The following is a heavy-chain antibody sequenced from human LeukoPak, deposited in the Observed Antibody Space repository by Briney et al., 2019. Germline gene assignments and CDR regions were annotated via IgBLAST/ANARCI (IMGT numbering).Heavy chain of an antibody. V-gene: IGHV3-33*01. J-gene: IGHJ4*02. Sequence: SLSLTSAASGFTFSTYGWHWVRQAPGKGLEGVAIMYHDSSIGYYEDSVKGRFTISRDSSKNALYLLMNSLRVEDTAVYYCARGRIERRSRFGDYWVQGALVTVSS. CDR2: MYHDSSIG. D-gene: IGHD3-10*02. CDR1: GFTFSTYG. CDR3: ARGRIERRSRFGDY.